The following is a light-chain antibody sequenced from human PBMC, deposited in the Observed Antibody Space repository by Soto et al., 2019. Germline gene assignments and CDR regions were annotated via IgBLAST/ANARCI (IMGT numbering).Light chain of an antibody. Sequence: QPVLTQPPSVSGAPGQRVTISCTGSSSNIGAGYDVHWYQQLPGTAPKLLIYGNSNRPSGVRDRFSGSKSGTSASLAITGLQAEDGADYYCQSYDSSLSGWVFGGGTKVTVL. CDR1: SSNIGAGYD. CDR2: GNS. CDR3: QSYDSSLSGWV. V-gene: IGLV1-40*01. J-gene: IGLJ3*02.